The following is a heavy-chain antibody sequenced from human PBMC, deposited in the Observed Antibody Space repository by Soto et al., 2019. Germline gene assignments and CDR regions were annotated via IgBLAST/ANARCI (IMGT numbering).Heavy chain of an antibody. CDR1: GGTFSSYA. Sequence: GASVKVSCKASGGTFSSYAISWVRQAPGQGLEWMGGIIPIFGTANYAQKFQGRVTITADESTSTAYMELSSLRSDDTAVYYCARGFAAAEYNWFDPWGQGTLVTVSS. D-gene: IGHD6-13*01. CDR3: ARGFAAAEYNWFDP. J-gene: IGHJ5*02. CDR2: IIPIFGTA. V-gene: IGHV1-69*13.